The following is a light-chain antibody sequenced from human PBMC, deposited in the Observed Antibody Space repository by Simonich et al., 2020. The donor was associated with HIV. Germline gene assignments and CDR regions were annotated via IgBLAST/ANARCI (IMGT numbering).Light chain of an antibody. CDR2: WAS. CDR1: RSLLYISNNKNY. CDR3: QQYYSTPPT. J-gene: IGKJ1*01. Sequence: DIVMTQSPDSLPVSLGERATINCKSSRSLLYISNNKNYLAWYQQKPGQPPKLLIYWASTRESGVPDRFSASGSGTDFTLTISSLQAEDVAVYYCQQYYSTPPTFGQGTKVEIK. V-gene: IGKV4-1*01.